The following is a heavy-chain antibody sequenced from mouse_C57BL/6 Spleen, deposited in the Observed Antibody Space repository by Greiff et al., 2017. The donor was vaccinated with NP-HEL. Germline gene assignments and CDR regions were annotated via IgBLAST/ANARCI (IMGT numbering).Heavy chain of an antibody. V-gene: IGHV1-55*01. CDR3: ARSPLCDYGSSWCFDV. D-gene: IGHD1-1*01. CDR2: IYPGSGST. Sequence: QVQLQQSGAELVKPGASVKMSCKASGYTFTSYWITWVKQRPGQGLEWIGDIYPGSGSTNYNEKFKSKATLTVDTSSSTAYMQLSSLTSEDSAVYYCARSPLCDYGSSWCFDVWGTGTTVTVSS. CDR1: GYTFTSYW. J-gene: IGHJ1*03.